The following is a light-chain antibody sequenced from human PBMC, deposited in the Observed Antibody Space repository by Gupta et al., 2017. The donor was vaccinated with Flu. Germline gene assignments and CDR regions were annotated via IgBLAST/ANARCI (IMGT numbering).Light chain of an antibody. CDR3: QQSYIFPLT. Sequence: GDSVTITGRASETITTYLNWYQQKPGKAPNLLINFASSLKSGVPARFTGGGSGTKFTLTISSLQPDDFATYYCQQSYIFPLTFGGGTKVQI. CDR1: ETITTY. J-gene: IGKJ4*01. CDR2: FAS. V-gene: IGKV1-39*01.